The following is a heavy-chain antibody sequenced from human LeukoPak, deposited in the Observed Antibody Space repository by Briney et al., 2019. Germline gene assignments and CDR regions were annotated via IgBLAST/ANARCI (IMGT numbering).Heavy chain of an antibody. D-gene: IGHD2-2*01. V-gene: IGHV3-48*01. CDR2: TSSSSGNI. Sequence: GGSLRLSCAASGFTFSVYSMNWVRQAPGKGLEWVSYTSSSSGNINYADSVKGRFTISRDNAKNSLYLQMNSLRAEDTAVYYCARGVYCSSIICAYFGYWGQGTLVTVSS. CDR1: GFTFSVYS. J-gene: IGHJ4*02. CDR3: ARGVYCSSIICAYFGY.